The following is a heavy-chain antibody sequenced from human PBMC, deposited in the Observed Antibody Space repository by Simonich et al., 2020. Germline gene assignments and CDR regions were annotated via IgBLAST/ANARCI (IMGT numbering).Heavy chain of an antibody. D-gene: IGHD1-1*01. CDR3: ARSSDLLNWNDGPYY. V-gene: IGHV1-2*02. J-gene: IGHJ4*02. CDR1: GYTFTGYY. CDR2: INPHRGGT. Sequence: QVQLVQSGAEVKKTGASVKVSCKASGYTFTGYYMHWVRRAPGQGLEWMGWINPHRGGTNYAQKFKGRVTMTRDTSISTAYMELSRLRSDDTAVYYCARSSDLLNWNDGPYYWGQGTLVTVSS.